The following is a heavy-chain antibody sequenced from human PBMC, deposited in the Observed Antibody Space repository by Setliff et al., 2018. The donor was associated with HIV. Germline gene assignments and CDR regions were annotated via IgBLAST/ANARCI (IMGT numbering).Heavy chain of an antibody. CDR3: ASGREAVAGALHFDY. V-gene: IGHV4-4*08. Sequence: ASETLSLTCTVSGGPISSYFWSWIRQPPGKGLEWIGYIYTNGSTNYNPSLKSRVTISVDTSKNQFSLKLNSVTAADTAVYYCASGREAVAGALHFDYWGQGPLVTVSS. J-gene: IGHJ4*02. D-gene: IGHD6-19*01. CDR1: GGPISSYF. CDR2: IYTNGST.